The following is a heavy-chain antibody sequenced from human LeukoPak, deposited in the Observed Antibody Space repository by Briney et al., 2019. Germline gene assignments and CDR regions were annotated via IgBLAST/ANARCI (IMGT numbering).Heavy chain of an antibody. CDR2: IYSSGST. J-gene: IGHJ5*02. Sequence: SETLSLTCTVSGGSVSSTTYYWGWIRQPPGKGLEWIGSIYSSGSTYYNPSLKSRVTISVDTSKNQFSLNLNSITAADTSVYYCARLAPSSWSWGDWFDPWGQGTLVTVSS. CDR3: ARLAPSSWSWGDWFDP. CDR1: GGSVSSTTYY. V-gene: IGHV4-39*01. D-gene: IGHD6-13*01.